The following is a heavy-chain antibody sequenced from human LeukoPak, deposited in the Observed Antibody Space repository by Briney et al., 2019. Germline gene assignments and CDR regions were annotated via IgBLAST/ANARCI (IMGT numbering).Heavy chain of an antibody. CDR2: IYYSGST. Sequence: SETLSLTCSVSGGSIGRGSYYWGWIRQSPGKGLEWIGSIYYSGSTNYNPSLKSRVTISVDTSKNQFSLQLNSVTPEDTAVYYCARGISGFVDYWGQGTLVTVSS. V-gene: IGHV4-39*07. CDR3: ARGISGFVDY. CDR1: GGSIGRGSYY. J-gene: IGHJ4*02. D-gene: IGHD1-20*01.